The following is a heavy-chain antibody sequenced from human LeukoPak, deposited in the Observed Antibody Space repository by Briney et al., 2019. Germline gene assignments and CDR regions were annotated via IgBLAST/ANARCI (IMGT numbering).Heavy chain of an antibody. V-gene: IGHV3-30*18. D-gene: IGHD3-10*01. Sequence: GGSLRLSCAASGFTFSSYAMSWVRQAPGKGLEWVAVISYDGSNKYYADSVKGRFTISRDNSKNTLYLQMNSLRAEDTAVYYCAKDSSGSYSYWGQGTLVTVSS. J-gene: IGHJ4*02. CDR1: GFTFSSYA. CDR3: AKDSSGSYSY. CDR2: ISYDGSNK.